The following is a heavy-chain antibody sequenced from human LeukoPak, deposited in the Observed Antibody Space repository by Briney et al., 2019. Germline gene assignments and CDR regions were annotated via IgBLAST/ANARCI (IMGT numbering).Heavy chain of an antibody. CDR3: ERAIRSREFYD. CDR1: GGSISIFY. V-gene: IGHV4-59*07. J-gene: IGHJ4*02. Sequence: SDTLSLTCTVSGGSISIFYWSWIRQPPRKGLEWIAYGYYSVSTNYNPSLKSHFTISVDTPKNHFFLKLTSVTATNTAVNSFERAIRSREFYDWGQGTMVTVSS. CDR2: GYYSVST. D-gene: IGHD2-15*01.